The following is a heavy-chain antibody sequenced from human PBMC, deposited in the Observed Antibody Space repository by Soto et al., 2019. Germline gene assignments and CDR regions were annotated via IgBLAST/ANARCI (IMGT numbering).Heavy chain of an antibody. Sequence: ESGPTLVNPTQTLTLTCTFSGFSLSTSGMCVSWIRQPPGKALEWLALIDWDDDKYYSTSLKTRLTISKDTSKNQVVLTMTNMDPVDTATYYCARIRSYYDSSGPMGAHNAFDICGQRTMVTVSS. CDR3: ARIRSYYDSSGPMGAHNAFDI. V-gene: IGHV2-70*01. CDR1: GFSLSTSGMC. CDR2: IDWDDDK. D-gene: IGHD3-22*01. J-gene: IGHJ3*02.